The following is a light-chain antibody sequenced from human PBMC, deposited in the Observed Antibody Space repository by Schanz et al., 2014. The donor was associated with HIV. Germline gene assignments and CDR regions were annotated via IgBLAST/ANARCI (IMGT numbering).Light chain of an antibody. CDR2: EGS. Sequence: QSALTQSASVSGSPGQSITISCTGTISDVGSYNLVSWYQQHPGKAPKLMIYEGSKRPLGVSNRFSGSKSGNTASLTVSGLQAEDEADYYCCSYAGSDTYVLFGGGTKLTVL. CDR3: CSYAGSDTYVL. V-gene: IGLV2-23*01. J-gene: IGLJ3*02. CDR1: ISDVGSYNL.